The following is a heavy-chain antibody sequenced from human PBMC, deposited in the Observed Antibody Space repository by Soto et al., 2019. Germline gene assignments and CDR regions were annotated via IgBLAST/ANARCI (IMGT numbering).Heavy chain of an antibody. Sequence: LRLSCTPSGFIFSDYSMNWVRQAPGKGLEWISYITTTSSTMYYADSVKGRFTISRDNAKNSLYLQMNSLRDEDTAVYYCARDSSGRQYYGMDVWGQGTTVTVSS. CDR2: ITTTSSTM. J-gene: IGHJ6*02. V-gene: IGHV3-48*02. CDR1: GFIFSDYS. CDR3: ARDSSGRQYYGMDV. D-gene: IGHD3-22*01.